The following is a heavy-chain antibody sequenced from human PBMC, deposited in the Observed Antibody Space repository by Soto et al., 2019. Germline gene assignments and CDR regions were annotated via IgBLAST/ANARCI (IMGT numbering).Heavy chain of an antibody. CDR3: ANSGYSSGWSTERYFQH. Sequence: SETLSLTCTVSGGSISSSSYYWGWIRQPPGKGLEWIGSIYYSGSTYYNPSLKSRVTISVDTSKNQFSLKLSSVTAADTAVYYCANSGYSSGWSTERYFQHWGQGTLVTVSS. D-gene: IGHD6-19*01. CDR2: IYYSGST. V-gene: IGHV4-39*01. CDR1: GGSISSSSYY. J-gene: IGHJ1*01.